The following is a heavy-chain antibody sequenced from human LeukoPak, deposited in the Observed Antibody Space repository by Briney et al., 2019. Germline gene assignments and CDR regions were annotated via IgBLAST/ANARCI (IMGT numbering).Heavy chain of an antibody. V-gene: IGHV3-7*01. Sequence: KPGGSLRVSCAASGFTFSSYSMDWVRQAPGKGLEWVANIKQDGSEKYYVDSVKGPFAISRDNAKNSLYLQMNSLRAEDTAVYYCARVGGYCTNALCYVRFDFWGQGTLVTVSS. J-gene: IGHJ4*02. D-gene: IGHD2-8*01. CDR2: IKQDGSEK. CDR3: ARVGGYCTNALCYVRFDF. CDR1: GFTFSSYS.